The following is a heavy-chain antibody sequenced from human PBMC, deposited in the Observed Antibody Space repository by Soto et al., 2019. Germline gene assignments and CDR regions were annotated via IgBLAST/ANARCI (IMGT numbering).Heavy chain of an antibody. D-gene: IGHD4-17*01. CDR1: GFTFSSYD. Sequence: EVQLLESGGGLLQPGGSLRLSCAASGFTFSSYDMSWVRQAPGKGLECVSGISGSGGSTYYADSVKGRFTISRDNSKNTLYLPMNSLRAEDTAVYYCAKTTTLDRAFDIWGQGTMVTVSS. J-gene: IGHJ3*02. CDR2: ISGSGGST. CDR3: AKTTTLDRAFDI. V-gene: IGHV3-23*01.